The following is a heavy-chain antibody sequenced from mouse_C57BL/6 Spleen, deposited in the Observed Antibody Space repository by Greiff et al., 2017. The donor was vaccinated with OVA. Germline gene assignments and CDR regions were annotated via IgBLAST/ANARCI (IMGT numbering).Heavy chain of an antibody. D-gene: IGHD1-2*01. V-gene: IGHV1-61*01. J-gene: IGHJ1*03. CDR3: ARWLSLRYFDV. CDR2: IYPSDSET. CDR1: GYTFTSYW. Sequence: QVQLQQPGAELVRPGSSVKLSCKASGYTFTSYWMDWVKQRPGQGLEWIGNIYPSDSETHYNQKFKDKATLTVDKSSSTAYMQLSSLTSEDSAVYYCARWLSLRYFDVWGTGTTVTVSS.